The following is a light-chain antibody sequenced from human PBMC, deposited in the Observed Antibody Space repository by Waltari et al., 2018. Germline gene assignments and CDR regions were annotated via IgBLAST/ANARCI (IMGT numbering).Light chain of an antibody. CDR2: RTS. CDR1: QSVGKY. Sequence: EIVLTQSPGTLSLSPGERATLSCWASQSVGKYLAWYQQKPGQAPRLLIYRTSNRATGIPDMFSGSGSGTDFSLTISRLEPEDFAVYYCQHYVRLPATFGQGTKVEIK. V-gene: IGKV3-20*01. J-gene: IGKJ1*01. CDR3: QHYVRLPAT.